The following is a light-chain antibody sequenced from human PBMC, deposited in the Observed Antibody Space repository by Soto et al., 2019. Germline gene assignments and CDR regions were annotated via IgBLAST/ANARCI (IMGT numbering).Light chain of an antibody. Sequence: QSVLTQPPSASGTPGQRVTISCSGSSSNIGSNYVYWYQQLPGTAPKLLIYRNNQRPSGVPDRFSGSKSGTSASLAISGLRSEDEADYYCAAWDDSLSGSYVFGTGTKVTDL. J-gene: IGLJ1*01. CDR1: SSNIGSNY. CDR2: RNN. V-gene: IGLV1-47*01. CDR3: AAWDDSLSGSYV.